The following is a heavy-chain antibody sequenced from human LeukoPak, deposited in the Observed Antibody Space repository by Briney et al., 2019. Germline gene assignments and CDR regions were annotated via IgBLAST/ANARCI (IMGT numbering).Heavy chain of an antibody. J-gene: IGHJ6*02. D-gene: IGHD3-10*01. V-gene: IGHV4-4*02. CDR1: GGSISSSNW. CDR3: ARGRVTMVRGVIKNYYGMHV. CDR2: INHSGNT. Sequence: SGTLSLTCAVSGGSISSSNWWSWVRQPPGKGLEWSGEINHSGNTNYNRSLKDRVTISVDPSKNQFSLKLSSVTAGDTGVDYCARGRVTMVRGVIKNYYGMHVWGQGTTVTVSS.